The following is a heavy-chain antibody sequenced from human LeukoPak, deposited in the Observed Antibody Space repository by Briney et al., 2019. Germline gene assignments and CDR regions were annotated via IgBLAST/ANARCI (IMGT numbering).Heavy chain of an antibody. CDR1: GGSISSGGYS. J-gene: IGHJ3*02. CDR2: IYYTGDA. D-gene: IGHD3-22*01. CDR3: ARVESGYYDSFDI. V-gene: IGHV4-39*07. Sequence: SETLSLTCAVSGGSISSGGYSWSWIRQPPGKGLEYIGTIYYTGDAYYNPSLKGRVTISIDTSRKQFSLRLNSVTAADTAVYYCARVESGYYDSFDIWGQGTMVIVSS.